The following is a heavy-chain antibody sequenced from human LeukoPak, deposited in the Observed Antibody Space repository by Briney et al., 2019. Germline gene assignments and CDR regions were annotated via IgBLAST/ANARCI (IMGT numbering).Heavy chain of an antibody. V-gene: IGHV3-53*01. CDR1: GFTVSNNY. CDR2: IDTAGST. Sequence: GGSLRPSCAAAGFTVSNNYMYWVRQAPGKGLEWLSFIDTAGSTYYADSVKGRFTTSRDNSKNTVYLQMNSLRVEETAVYYCTKAPAGRLPFDYWGQGTLVTVSS. J-gene: IGHJ4*02. CDR3: TKAPAGRLPFDY.